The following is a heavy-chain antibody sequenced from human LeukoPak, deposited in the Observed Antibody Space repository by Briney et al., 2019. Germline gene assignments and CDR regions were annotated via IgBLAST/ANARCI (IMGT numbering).Heavy chain of an antibody. CDR1: GFTFSSYT. D-gene: IGHD3-10*01. J-gene: IGHJ4*02. CDR2: ISGSGGST. Sequence: GGSLRLSGAASGFTFSSYTMSWVRQAPGKGLEWVSAISGSGGSTYYADSVKGRFTISRDNSKNTLYLQMNSLRAEDTAVYYCAKSYGSGSYSDYWGQGTLVTVSS. CDR3: AKSYGSGSYSDY. V-gene: IGHV3-23*01.